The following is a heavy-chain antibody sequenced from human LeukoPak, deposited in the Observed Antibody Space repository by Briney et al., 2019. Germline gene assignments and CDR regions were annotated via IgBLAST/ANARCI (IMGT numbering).Heavy chain of an antibody. CDR1: GYTFTRYY. J-gene: IGHJ6*03. CDR2: INPNSGGT. D-gene: IGHD3-3*01. V-gene: IGHV1-2*02. CDR3: ARDYVGVVTEVLAHYYYYMDV. Sequence: GASVKVSCKASGYTFTRYYMHWVRQAPGQGLEWMGWINPNSGGTNYAQKFQGRVTMTRDTSISTAYMELSRLRSDDTAVYYCARDYVGVVTEVLAHYYYYMDVWGKGTTVTVSS.